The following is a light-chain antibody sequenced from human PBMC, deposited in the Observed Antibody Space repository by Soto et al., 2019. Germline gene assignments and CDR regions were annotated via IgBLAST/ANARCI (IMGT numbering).Light chain of an antibody. J-gene: IGKJ1*01. CDR1: QTISSW. CDR3: QQYSSRST. Sequence: DIQMTQSPSTLSGSVGDRVTITCRASQTISSWLAWYQQKPGNAPKLRIYKASTLKSGVPSRLSGSGFGTEFTLTISSLQPGDFATYYCQQYSSRSTFGQGTKVDIK. CDR2: KAS. V-gene: IGKV1-5*03.